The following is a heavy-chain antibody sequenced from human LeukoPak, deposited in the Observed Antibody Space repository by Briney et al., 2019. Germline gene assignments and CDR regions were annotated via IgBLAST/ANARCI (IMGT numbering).Heavy chain of an antibody. V-gene: IGHV3-30*02. Sequence: GGSLRLSCAASRFTFSSYAMNWVRQAPGKGLEWVAFIRYDGSNKYYADSVKGRFTISRDNSKNTLYLQMNSLRAEDTAVYYCAKDLVFGVVIMATVTFDYWGQGTLVTVSS. CDR1: RFTFSSYA. D-gene: IGHD3-3*01. CDR2: IRYDGSNK. CDR3: AKDLVFGVVIMATVTFDY. J-gene: IGHJ4*02.